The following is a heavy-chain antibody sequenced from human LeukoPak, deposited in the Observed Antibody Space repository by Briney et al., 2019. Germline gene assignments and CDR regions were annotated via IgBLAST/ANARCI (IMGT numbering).Heavy chain of an antibody. CDR1: GFTFSSYE. CDR3: ARDRGSTMVRSFDI. J-gene: IGHJ3*02. CDR2: ISSSGNSM. D-gene: IGHD4/OR15-4a*01. Sequence: GGSLRLSCAASGFTFSSYEMNWVRQGPGKGLEWVSYISSSGNSMCYADSVKGRFTISRDNAKNSLYLQMNSLRAEDTALYYCARDRGSTMVRSFDIWGQGTMVTVSS. V-gene: IGHV3-48*03.